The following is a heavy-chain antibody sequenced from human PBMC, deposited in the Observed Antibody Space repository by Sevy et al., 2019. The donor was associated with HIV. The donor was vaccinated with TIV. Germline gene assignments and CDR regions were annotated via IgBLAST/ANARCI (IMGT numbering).Heavy chain of an antibody. Sequence: SETLSLTCNVSGGSISNYHWNWIRQPPGKGLEWIGYIYVSGNPKYNASLRSRVTMSIDTSKNQFSLRLNSVTAADTAVYYCASQAPGDDHYYYGIDVWGQGTTVTVS. J-gene: IGHJ6*02. CDR3: ASQAPGDDHYYYGIDV. CDR2: IYVSGNP. D-gene: IGHD2-2*01. V-gene: IGHV4-59*01. CDR1: GGSISNYH.